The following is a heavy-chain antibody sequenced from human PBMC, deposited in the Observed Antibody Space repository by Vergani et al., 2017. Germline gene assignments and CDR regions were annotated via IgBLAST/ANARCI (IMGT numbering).Heavy chain of an antibody. D-gene: IGHD2/OR15-2a*01. V-gene: IGHV3-23*01. Sequence: EVQLLESGGCLVQPGGSLRFSCAASGFTFSTYAMTWVRQAPGKGMEWVSTISSDGGSTYYADSVKGRFSISRDNSKNTVFLQMHSLRAEDTAIYYCVXEKIDLGSYFFDSWGHGILVTVSS. CDR3: VXEKIDLGSYFFDS. CDR1: GFTFSTYA. CDR2: ISSDGGST. J-gene: IGHJ4*01.